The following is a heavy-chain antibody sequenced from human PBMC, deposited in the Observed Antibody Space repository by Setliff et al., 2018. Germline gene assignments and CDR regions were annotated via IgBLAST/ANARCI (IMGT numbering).Heavy chain of an antibody. D-gene: IGHD4-17*01. CDR3: AKDPNGDFFGAFDT. CDR1: GFTISGYA. CDR2: IKDSDYST. Sequence: PGGSLRLSCVGSGFTISGYAMTWVRQVPGKGLEWISSIKDSDYSTYYADSAKGRFTISRDNSKNTLYLQMNGLRAEDSALYYCAKDPNGDFFGAFDTWGQGALVTVSS. J-gene: IGHJ5*02. V-gene: IGHV3-23*05.